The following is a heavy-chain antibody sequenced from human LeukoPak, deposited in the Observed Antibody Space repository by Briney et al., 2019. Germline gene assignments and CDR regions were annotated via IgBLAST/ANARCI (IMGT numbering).Heavy chain of an antibody. J-gene: IGHJ3*02. CDR1: GFTFSSYA. Sequence: GGSLRLSCAASGFTFSSYAMHWVRQAPGKGLEWVGRIKSKTDGGTTDYAAPVKGRFTISRDDSKNTLYLQMNSLKTEDTAVYYCTTDIVVVTAIGGRDAFDIWGQGTMVTVSS. CDR2: IKSKTDGGTT. V-gene: IGHV3-15*01. CDR3: TTDIVVVTAIGGRDAFDI. D-gene: IGHD2-21*02.